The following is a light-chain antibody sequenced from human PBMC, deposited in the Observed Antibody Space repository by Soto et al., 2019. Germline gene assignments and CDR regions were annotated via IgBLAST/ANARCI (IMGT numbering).Light chain of an antibody. V-gene: IGLV2-14*01. CDR1: SSDIGGYNY. Sequence: QSALTQPASVSGSPGQSITISCTGTSSDIGGYNYVSWYQQHPGKAPKVMIYDVSNRPSGVSNRFSGSKSGNTASLTISGLQAEDGADYYCSSYTSSTTPVVFGGGTKLTVL. CDR2: DVS. CDR3: SSYTSSTTPVV. J-gene: IGLJ2*01.